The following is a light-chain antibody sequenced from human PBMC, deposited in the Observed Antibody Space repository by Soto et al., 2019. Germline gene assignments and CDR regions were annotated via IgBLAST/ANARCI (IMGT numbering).Light chain of an antibody. CDR1: RNDIGGYSY. CDR2: DVS. J-gene: IGLJ1*01. V-gene: IGLV2-11*01. Sequence: QSVLTQPTSVSGSPGQSFTISCTGNRNDIGGYSYVSWYQQHPGKVPKLIIYDVSKWPSGVPDRFSGSKSGNTASLTISGLQAEDEGDYYCCSCASSYTFVFGTGTKVTVL. CDR3: CSCASSYTFV.